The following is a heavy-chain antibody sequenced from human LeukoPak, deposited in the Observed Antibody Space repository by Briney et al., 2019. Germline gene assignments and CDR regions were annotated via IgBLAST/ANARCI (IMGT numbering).Heavy chain of an antibody. V-gene: IGHV3-74*01. CDR1: GFIFSDHW. CDR2: INNDGSST. Sequence: PGGSLRLSCAASGFIFSDHWMHWVRQAPGKGLVWLSRINNDGSSTIYADSVKGRFTFSRDNAENTLFLEMSSLRVEDTAVYYCVRECNNFWSGHHSIFDSWGQGTLVTVSS. CDR3: VRECNNFWSGHHSIFDS. D-gene: IGHD3-3*01. J-gene: IGHJ4*02.